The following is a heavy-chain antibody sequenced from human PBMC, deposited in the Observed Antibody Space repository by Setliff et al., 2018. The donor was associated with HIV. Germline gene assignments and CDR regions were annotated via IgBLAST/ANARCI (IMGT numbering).Heavy chain of an antibody. V-gene: IGHV1-69*05. CDR3: ASAYCGGDCYSVGDALDI. Sequence: GASVKVSCKASGGTFSSYAISWVRQAPGQGLEWMGGIIPIFGTANYAQKFQGRVTITTDESTSTAYMELSSLRSEDTAVYYCASAYCGGDCYSVGDALDIWGQGTMVTVSS. CDR1: GGTFSSYA. D-gene: IGHD2-21*02. J-gene: IGHJ3*02. CDR2: IIPIFGTA.